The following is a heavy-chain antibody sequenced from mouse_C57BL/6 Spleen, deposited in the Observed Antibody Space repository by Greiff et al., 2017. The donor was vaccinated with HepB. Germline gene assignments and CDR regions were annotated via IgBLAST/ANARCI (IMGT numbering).Heavy chain of an antibody. V-gene: IGHV5-9*01. Sequence: EVKLMESGGGLVKPGGSLKLSCAASGFTFSSYTMSWVRQTPEKRLEWVATISGGGGNTYYPDSVKGRFTISRDTAKNTLYLQMSRLRSEDTALYYCEGHYGRSPYYFDYWGKGTTLTVSS. CDR3: EGHYGRSPYYFDY. D-gene: IGHD1-1*01. J-gene: IGHJ2*01. CDR1: GFTFSSYT. CDR2: ISGGGGNT.